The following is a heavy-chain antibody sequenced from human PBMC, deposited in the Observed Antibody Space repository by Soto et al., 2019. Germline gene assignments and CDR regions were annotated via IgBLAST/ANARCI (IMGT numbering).Heavy chain of an antibody. CDR3: ANGGYYEY. J-gene: IGHJ4*02. D-gene: IGHD3-10*01. V-gene: IGHV3-23*01. CDR2: ISGSGGST. CDR1: GVTFSSYA. Sequence: PGGSLRHSCASSGVTFSSYAMSCVLQAPGKGLEWVSAISGSGGSTCYADSVKGRFTISRDNSKNTLYLQRNSLRAEDTAVYYCANGGYYEYWGQRNLITVAS.